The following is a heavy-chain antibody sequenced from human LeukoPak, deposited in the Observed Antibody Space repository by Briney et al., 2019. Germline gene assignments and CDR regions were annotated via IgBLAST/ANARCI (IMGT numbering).Heavy chain of an antibody. CDR3: AKSPSSYSDYIDWFDP. J-gene: IGHJ5*02. Sequence: PGGSLRLSCAASGFTFSSYSMNWVRQAPGKGLEWVSAISGSGGSTYYADSVKGRFTISRDNSKNTLYLQMNSLRAEDTAVYYCAKSPSSYSDYIDWFDPWGQGTLVTVSS. D-gene: IGHD4-11*01. CDR1: GFTFSSYS. CDR2: ISGSGGST. V-gene: IGHV3-23*01.